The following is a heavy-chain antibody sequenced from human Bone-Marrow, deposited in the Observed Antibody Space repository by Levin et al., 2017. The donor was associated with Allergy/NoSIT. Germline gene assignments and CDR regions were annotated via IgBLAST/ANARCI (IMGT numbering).Heavy chain of an antibody. Sequence: SQTLSLTCTISGGPVASADHFWSWIRQPPGKGLEWIGYVFYTGTTFYNPSLKSRLTMSVDTAENHVSLQLTSVAAADTAVYYCAVSGSFLAFDSWGQGVLVTVSS. CDR3: AVSGSFLAFDS. D-gene: IGHD3-3*01. CDR1: GGPVASADHF. J-gene: IGHJ4*02. CDR2: VFYTGTT. V-gene: IGHV4-30-4*01.